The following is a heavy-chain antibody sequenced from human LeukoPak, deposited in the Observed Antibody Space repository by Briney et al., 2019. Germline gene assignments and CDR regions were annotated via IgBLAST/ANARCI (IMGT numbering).Heavy chain of an antibody. J-gene: IGHJ4*02. CDR1: GGSFSSGDYY. Sequence: SQTLSLTCTVSGGSFSSGDYYWSWIRQPPGKGLEWIGYIYYSGSTYYNPSLKSRVTISVDTSKNQFSLKLSSVTAADTAVYYRAGNLVATSSIDYWGQGTLVTVSS. CDR3: AGNLVATSSIDY. V-gene: IGHV4-30-4*08. CDR2: IYYSGST. D-gene: IGHD5-12*01.